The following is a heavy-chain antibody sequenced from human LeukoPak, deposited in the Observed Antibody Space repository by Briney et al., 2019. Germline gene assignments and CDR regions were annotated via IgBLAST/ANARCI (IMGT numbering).Heavy chain of an antibody. J-gene: IGHJ5*02. CDR3: ARRLTQYDCFDP. D-gene: IGHD2-2*01. V-gene: IGHV6-1*01. Sequence: SQTLSLTCAISGDSVSSNSVTWNWIRQSPSRGLEWLGRTYYRSTWYNDYAVSVRGRITVNPDTSKNQFSLHLNSVTPEDTSVYYCARRLTQYDCFDPWGQGILVTVSS. CDR2: TYYRSTWYN. CDR1: GDSVSSNSVT.